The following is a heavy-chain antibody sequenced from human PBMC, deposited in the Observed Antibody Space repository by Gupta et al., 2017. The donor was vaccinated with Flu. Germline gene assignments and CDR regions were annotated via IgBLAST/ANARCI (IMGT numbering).Heavy chain of an antibody. V-gene: IGHV3-21*01. Sequence: VRQGTGKGLEWVSSISSDGTYINYAHSVKGGFTISRDNAKNSLFQKMNSLRDEDTTVYYCARALLERRHYYFYYMDVWGKGTAVTVSS. CDR3: ARALLERRHYYFYYMDV. D-gene: IGHD3-3*01. J-gene: IGHJ6*03. CDR2: ISSDGTYI.